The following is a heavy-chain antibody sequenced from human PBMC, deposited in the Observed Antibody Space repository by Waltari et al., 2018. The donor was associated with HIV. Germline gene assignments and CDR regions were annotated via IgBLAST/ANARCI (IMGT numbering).Heavy chain of an antibody. CDR2: IKRNSDGGTI. CDR3: TASGV. D-gene: IGHD3-10*01. Sequence: EVKLVEYGGGLVKPGGSLGISWAASGFIVTDSWMTWVRQAPGKGLEWVGRIKRNSDGGTIDYAAPVKGRFTILRDDSKNTLHLQMNNLKTEDTAAYYCTASGVWGQGTTVTVSS. J-gene: IGHJ6*02. V-gene: IGHV3-15*01. CDR1: GFIVTDSW.